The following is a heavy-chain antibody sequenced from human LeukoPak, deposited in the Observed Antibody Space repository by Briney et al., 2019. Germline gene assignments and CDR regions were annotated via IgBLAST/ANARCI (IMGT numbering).Heavy chain of an antibody. CDR1: GFTFSSYS. J-gene: IGHJ3*02. V-gene: IGHV3-38-3*01. CDR2: MSGGST. D-gene: IGHD2-15*01. Sequence: GGSLRLSCAASGFTFSSYSMNWVRQAPGKGLECVSSMSGGSTYYADSVKGRFTISRDNSKNTLYLQMNSLRAEDTAVYYCARADIVVVVATTPYNAFDIWGQGTMVTVSS. CDR3: ARADIVVVVATTPYNAFDI.